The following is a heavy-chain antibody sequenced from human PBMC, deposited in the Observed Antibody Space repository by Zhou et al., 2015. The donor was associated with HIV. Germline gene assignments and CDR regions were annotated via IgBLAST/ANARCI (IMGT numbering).Heavy chain of an antibody. V-gene: IGHV1-8*02. J-gene: IGHJ4*02. CDR1: GGTFSSYV. D-gene: IGHD2-15*01. Sequence: QVQLVQSGAEVKKPGSSVKVSCKASGGTFSSYVISWVRQAPGQGLEWMGWMNPNSGNTGYAQKFQGRVTMTRNTSISTAYMELSSLRSEDTAVYYCARDARYCSGGSCYQDYWGQGTLVTVSS. CDR3: ARDARYCSGGSCYQDY. CDR2: MNPNSGNT.